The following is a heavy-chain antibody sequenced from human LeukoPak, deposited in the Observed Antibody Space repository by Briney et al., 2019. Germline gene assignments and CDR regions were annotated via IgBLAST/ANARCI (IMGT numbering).Heavy chain of an antibody. CDR3: ARTTEAHSWRTRYYDYYMDV. CDR1: GFTFSSYG. J-gene: IGHJ6*03. Sequence: GSLRLSCAASGFTFSSYGMSWVRKAPGKGLEWIGYIYYSGSTNYNPSLKSRVTISVDTSKNQFSLKLSSVTGADTAVYYCARTTEAHSWRTRYYDYYMDVWGKGTTVTVSS. D-gene: IGHD6-13*01. V-gene: IGHV4-59*01. CDR2: IYYSGST.